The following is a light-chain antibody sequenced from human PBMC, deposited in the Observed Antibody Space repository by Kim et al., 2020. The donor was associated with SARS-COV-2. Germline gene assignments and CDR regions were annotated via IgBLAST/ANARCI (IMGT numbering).Light chain of an antibody. Sequence: QSALTQPASVSGSPGQSITISCTGTNSDIGGYDFVSWYQQHPGKSPKLMVYDVNKRPSGVSNRLSGSKSGNTASLTISGLQAEDEADYYCSSYTRSSTWVFGGGTKLTVL. V-gene: IGLV2-14*03. CDR2: DVN. J-gene: IGLJ3*02. CDR1: NSDIGGYDF. CDR3: SSYTRSSTWV.